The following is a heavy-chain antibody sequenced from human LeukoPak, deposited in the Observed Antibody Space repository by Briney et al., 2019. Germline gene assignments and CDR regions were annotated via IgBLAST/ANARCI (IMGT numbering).Heavy chain of an antibody. D-gene: IGHD3-10*01. J-gene: IGHJ6*02. V-gene: IGHV3-23*01. CDR3: AKHSLGFGELFDYYYYGMDV. CDR2: ISGSGGST. CDR1: GFTFSSYA. Sequence: AGGSLRLSCAASGFTFSSYAMSWVRQAPGKGLEWVSAISGSGGSTYYADSVKGRFTISRDNSKNTLYLQMNSLRAEDTAVYYCAKHSLGFGELFDYYYYGMDVWGQGTTVTVSS.